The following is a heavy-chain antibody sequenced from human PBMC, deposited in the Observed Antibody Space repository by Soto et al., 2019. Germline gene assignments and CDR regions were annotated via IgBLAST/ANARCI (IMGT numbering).Heavy chain of an antibody. CDR2: ISYDGSNK. D-gene: IGHD6-13*01. CDR3: ARVIVRVIAAPILIDF. Sequence: GRSLGLSCAASGFSFSSYAMHWVRQAPGKGLEWVAVISYDGSNKYYADSVKGRFTISRDNSKNTLYLQMNSLRAEDTAVYYCARVIVRVIAAPILIDFWCQGTLVTGSS. CDR1: GFSFSSYA. J-gene: IGHJ4*02. V-gene: IGHV3-30-3*01.